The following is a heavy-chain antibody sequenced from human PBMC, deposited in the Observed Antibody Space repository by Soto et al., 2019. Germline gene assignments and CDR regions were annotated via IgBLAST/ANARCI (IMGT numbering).Heavy chain of an antibody. D-gene: IGHD2-15*01. CDR2: ISYDGSNK. J-gene: IGHJ6*02. Sequence: GGSLRLSCVASGFTFSNYGMHWVRQAPGKGLEWVAVISYDGSNKYYADSVKGRFTISRDNSKNTLYLQMTSLRTEDTALYYCAKLDEGGLQYAYYHVDVWGQGTTVTVYS. CDR3: AKLDEGGLQYAYYHVDV. CDR1: GFTFSNYG. V-gene: IGHV3-30*18.